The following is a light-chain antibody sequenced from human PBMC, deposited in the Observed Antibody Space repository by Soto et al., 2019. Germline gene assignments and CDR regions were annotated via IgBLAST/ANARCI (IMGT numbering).Light chain of an antibody. Sequence: DIQMTQSHSTLSASVGDRVTITCRASQSISSWLAWYQQKPGKAPKLLIYDASSLESGVPSRFSGSGSGTEFTLTISSLQPDDFATYYCQQYNSYWTFGQGTKGDIK. J-gene: IGKJ1*01. V-gene: IGKV1-5*01. CDR1: QSISSW. CDR3: QQYNSYWT. CDR2: DAS.